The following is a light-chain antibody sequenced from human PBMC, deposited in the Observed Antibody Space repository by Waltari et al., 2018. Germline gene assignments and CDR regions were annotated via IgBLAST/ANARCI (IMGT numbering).Light chain of an antibody. CDR3: SAWDDNLNGVI. Sequence: QSVLTQPPSASGTPGQRVTISCSGSTSNIGSNTVSWYQQLPGTAPKLLIDTDDQRPSGVPDRFSGSKSGTSASLAISGPQSEDEAHYHCSAWDDNLNGVIFGGGTKLTVL. V-gene: IGLV1-44*01. CDR2: TDD. J-gene: IGLJ2*01. CDR1: TSNIGSNT.